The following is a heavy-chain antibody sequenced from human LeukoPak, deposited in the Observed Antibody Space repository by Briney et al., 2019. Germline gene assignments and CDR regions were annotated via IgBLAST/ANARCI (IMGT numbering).Heavy chain of an antibody. J-gene: IGHJ5*02. CDR3: ARQTGGYYDSSGYYYGRVNWFDP. V-gene: IGHV4-34*01. CDR2: INHSGST. D-gene: IGHD3-22*01. Sequence: PSETLSLTCAVYGGSFSGYYWSWIRQPPGKGLEWIGEINHSGSTNYNPSLKSRVTISVDTSKNQFSLKLSSVTAADTAVYYCARQTGGYYDSSGYYYGRVNWFDPWGQGTLVTVSS. CDR1: GGSFSGYY.